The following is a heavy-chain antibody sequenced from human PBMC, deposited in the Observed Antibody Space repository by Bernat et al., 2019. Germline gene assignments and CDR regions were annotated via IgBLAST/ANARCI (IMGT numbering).Heavy chain of an antibody. CDR3: ARDTWLHRQGVLGAFDI. D-gene: IGHD5-24*01. J-gene: IGHJ3*02. Sequence: QVQLVQSGAEVKKPGASVKVSCKASGYTFTSYAMHWVRQAPGQRLEWMGWINAGNGNTKYSQKFQGRVTITRDTSASTAYMELSSLRSEDTAVYYCARDTWLHRQGVLGAFDIWGQGTMVTVSS. CDR1: GYTFTSYA. V-gene: IGHV1-3*01. CDR2: INAGNGNT.